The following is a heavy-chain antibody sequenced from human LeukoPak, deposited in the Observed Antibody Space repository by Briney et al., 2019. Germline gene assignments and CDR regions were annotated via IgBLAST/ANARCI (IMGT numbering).Heavy chain of an antibody. V-gene: IGHV4-34*01. Sequence: PSETLSLTCAVYGGPFSGYYWSWIRQPPGKGLEWIGEINHSGSTNYNPSLKSRVTISVDTSKNQFSLKPSSVTAADTAVYYCARGKQQLVLGYYYYGMDVWGQGTTVTVSS. CDR3: ARGKQQLVLGYYYYGMDV. J-gene: IGHJ6*02. CDR1: GGPFSGYY. CDR2: INHSGST. D-gene: IGHD6-13*01.